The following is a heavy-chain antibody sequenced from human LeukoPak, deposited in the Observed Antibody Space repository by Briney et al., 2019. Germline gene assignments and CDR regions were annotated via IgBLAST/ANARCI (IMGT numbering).Heavy chain of an antibody. V-gene: IGHV1-2*02. CDR2: INPKNDGT. Sequence: ASVKVSCKASGYTFTGYYMHWVRQAPGQGLEWMGWINPKNDGTNYAQKFEGRVTLIRDTSISTAYMELSSLRSDDTAVYYCARDGGSENNWFDLWGQGTLVTVSS. CDR1: GYTFTGYY. J-gene: IGHJ5*02. CDR3: ARDGGSENNWFDL. D-gene: IGHD3-10*01.